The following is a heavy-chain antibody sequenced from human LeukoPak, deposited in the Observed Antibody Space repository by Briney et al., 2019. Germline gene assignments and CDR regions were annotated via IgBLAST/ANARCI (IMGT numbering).Heavy chain of an antibody. D-gene: IGHD3-16*02. CDR3: AKQGGGYDYVWGSYPDY. CDR2: INDNGAAP. CDR1: GFTFSSYA. J-gene: IGHJ4*02. V-gene: IGHV3-23*01. Sequence: GGSLRLSCAASGFTFSSYAMSWVRQAPGKGLKWVSTINDNGAAPYYADSVKGRFTISRDNSKNTLYLQMNSLRAEDTAVYYCAKQGGGYDYVWGSYPDYWGQGTLVTVSS.